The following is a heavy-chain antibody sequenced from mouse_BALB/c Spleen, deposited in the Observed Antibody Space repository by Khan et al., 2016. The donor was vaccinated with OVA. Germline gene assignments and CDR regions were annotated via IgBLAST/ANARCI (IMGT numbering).Heavy chain of an antibody. J-gene: IGHJ3*01. CDR1: GYIFTSYM. Sequence: QVRLQQSGAELARPGASVKMSCKASGYIFTSYMMHWVKQRPGQGLEWIGDINPSSGYNNYNQKFKDKATLTADKSSSTAYMQLSSLTCEDSAVYDCTREGYGSIGYWGQGTLVTVSA. CDR3: TREGYGSIGY. D-gene: IGHD1-1*01. CDR2: INPSSGYN. V-gene: IGHV1-4*01.